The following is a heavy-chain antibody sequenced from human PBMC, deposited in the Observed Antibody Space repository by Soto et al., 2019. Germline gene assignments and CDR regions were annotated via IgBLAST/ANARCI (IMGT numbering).Heavy chain of an antibody. CDR3: ARSRDGYNFVGDC. V-gene: IGHV3-74*01. J-gene: IGHJ4*02. CDR1: GFTLSSYW. D-gene: IGHD5-18*01. CDR2: INIDGSST. Sequence: EVQLVESGGGLVQPGGSLRLSCAASGFTLSSYWMHWVRQAPGKGLVWVSRINIDGSSTSYAGSVKGRFTITRDNAKNTVNLQVNSLRAEGKAVYYCARSRDGYNFVGDCWGQGTLVTVSS.